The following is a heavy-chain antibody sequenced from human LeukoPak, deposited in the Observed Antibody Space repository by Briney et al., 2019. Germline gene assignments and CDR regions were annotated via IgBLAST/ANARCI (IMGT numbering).Heavy chain of an antibody. CDR3: ARGGITMVRGVIRGSNWFDP. CDR1: GYTFTSYD. V-gene: IGHV1-8*01. D-gene: IGHD3-10*01. J-gene: IGHJ5*02. CDR2: MNPNSGNT. Sequence: ASVKVFCKASGYTFTSYDINWVRQATGQGLEWMGWMNPNSGNTGYAQKFQGRVTMTRNTPISTAYMELSSLRSEDTAVYYCARGGITMVRGVIRGSNWFDPWGQGILVTVSS.